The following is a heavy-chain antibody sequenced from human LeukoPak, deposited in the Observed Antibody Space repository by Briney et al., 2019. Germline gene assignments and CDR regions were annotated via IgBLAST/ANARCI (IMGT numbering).Heavy chain of an antibody. V-gene: IGHV3-23*01. J-gene: IGHJ4*02. CDR3: ARHRSSWLIDY. CDR2: ISDSGGNT. Sequence: GGSLRLSCAASGFRFSDYYMSWVRQAPWERLQWVSGISDSGGNTYYADSVRGRFTISRDNSKNTLYLQMNSLRAEDTAVYYCARHRSSWLIDYWGQGTLVTVSS. D-gene: IGHD6-6*01. CDR1: GFRFSDYY.